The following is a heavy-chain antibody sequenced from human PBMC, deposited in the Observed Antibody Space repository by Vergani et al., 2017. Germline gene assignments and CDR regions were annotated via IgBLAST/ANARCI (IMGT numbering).Heavy chain of an antibody. J-gene: IGHJ3*02. D-gene: IGHD3-22*01. V-gene: IGHV3-23*01. CDR2: ISGSGGST. Sequence: EVQLLESGGGLVQPGGSLRLSCAASGFTFSSYAMSWVRQAPGKGLEWVSAISGSGGSTYYADSVKGRFTISRDNSKNTLYLQMNSLRAEDTAVYYCARPLPIYDSSGPIPWADAFDIWGQGTMVTVSS. CDR3: ARPLPIYDSSGPIPWADAFDI. CDR1: GFTFSSYA.